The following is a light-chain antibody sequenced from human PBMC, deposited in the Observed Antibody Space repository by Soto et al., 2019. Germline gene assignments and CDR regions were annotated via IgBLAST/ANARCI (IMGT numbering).Light chain of an antibody. CDR1: QTVMSY. V-gene: IGKV1-17*01. CDR3: LQHNSYPFP. J-gene: IGKJ5*01. Sequence: DIEMTQSPASLSTSVGDRVNITCRAGQTVMSYLHWYQQKSGQAPNLLIYAASTLQSGVPSRFSGSVSGTEFTLTINSLQPEDFATYYCLQHNSYPFPFGQGTRLEIK. CDR2: AAS.